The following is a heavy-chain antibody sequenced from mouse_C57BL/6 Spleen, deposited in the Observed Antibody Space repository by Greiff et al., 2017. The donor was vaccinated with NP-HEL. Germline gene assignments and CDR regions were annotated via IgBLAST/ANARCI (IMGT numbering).Heavy chain of an antibody. CDR2: IDPSDSYT. CDR3: ARGTTVGYFDV. J-gene: IGHJ1*03. Sequence: QVQLQQSGAELVMPGASVKLSCKASGYTFTSYWLHWVKQRPGQGLEWIGEIDPSDSYTNYNQKFKGKSTLTVDKSSSTAYMQLSSLTSEDSAVYYCARGTTVGYFDVWGTGTTVTVSS. CDR1: GYTFTSYW. V-gene: IGHV1-69*01. D-gene: IGHD1-1*01.